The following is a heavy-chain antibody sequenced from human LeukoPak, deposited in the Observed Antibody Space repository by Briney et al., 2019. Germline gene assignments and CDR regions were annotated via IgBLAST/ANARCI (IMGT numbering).Heavy chain of an antibody. J-gene: IGHJ4*02. CDR3: ARDQKYSSGWYVPIFDY. CDR1: GFTFDDYG. D-gene: IGHD6-19*01. Sequence: GGSLRLSCAASGFTFDDYGMSWVRQAPGKGLEWVSGINWNGGSTGYADSVKGRFTISRDNAKNSLYLQMNSLRAEDTALYYCARDQKYSSGWYVPIFDYWGQGTLVTVSS. CDR2: INWNGGST. V-gene: IGHV3-20*04.